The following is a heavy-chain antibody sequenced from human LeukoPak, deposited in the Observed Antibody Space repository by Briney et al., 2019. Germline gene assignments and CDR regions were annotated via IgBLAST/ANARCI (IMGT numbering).Heavy chain of an antibody. CDR3: AKDRGYGEHEPFES. CDR2: ASHDEVGK. V-gene: IGHV3-30*18. CDR1: GFTFSDYA. Sequence: GGSLRLSCVGSGFTFSDYAIHWVRQAPGKGLEWVAVASHDEVGKQFADSVKGRFTLSRDNSRDSVHLQMNRLRDEDTGVYYCAKDRGYGEHEPFESWGQGSLVTVSS. J-gene: IGHJ4*02. D-gene: IGHD4-17*01.